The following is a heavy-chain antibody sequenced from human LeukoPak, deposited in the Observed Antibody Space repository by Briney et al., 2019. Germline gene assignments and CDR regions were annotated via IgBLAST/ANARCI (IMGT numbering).Heavy chain of an antibody. V-gene: IGHV4-39*01. CDR2: IYYSGST. Sequence: SETLSLTCTVSGGSISSSSYYWGWIRQPPGKGLEWIGSIYYSGSTYYNPSLKSRVTISVDTSKNQFSLKLSSVTAADTAVYYCARAGRYYDILTGYSNQLNWFDPWGQGTLVTVSS. CDR3: ARAGRYYDILTGYSNQLNWFDP. CDR1: GGSISSSSYY. D-gene: IGHD3-9*01. J-gene: IGHJ5*02.